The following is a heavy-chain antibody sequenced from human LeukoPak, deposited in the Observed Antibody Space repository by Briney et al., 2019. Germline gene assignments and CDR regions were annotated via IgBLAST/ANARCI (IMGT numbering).Heavy chain of an antibody. D-gene: IGHD6-13*01. CDR2: MNPNSGNT. Sequence: ASVKVSCKASGYSFTSYDINWVREATGQGLEWMGWMNPNSGNTGSAQKFQGRVTMTRNTSISTAYMELSNLRAEDTAVYYCARRVAAGGTCMGYWGQGTLVTVSS. CDR3: ARRVAAGGTCMGY. V-gene: IGHV1-8*01. J-gene: IGHJ4*02. CDR1: GYSFTSYD.